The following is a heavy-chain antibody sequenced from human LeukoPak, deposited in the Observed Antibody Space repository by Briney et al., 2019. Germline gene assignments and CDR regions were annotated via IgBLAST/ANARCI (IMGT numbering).Heavy chain of an antibody. J-gene: IGHJ5*02. Sequence: PGGSLRLSCAASGFTFSSYRMHWVRQAPGKGLEWIGNIYYSGSTYYNPSLKSRVTISENMSKNQFSLRLRSVTAADTAVYYCARVLRGYDILTGYYMSWFDPWGQGTLVTVSS. CDR3: ARVLRGYDILTGYYMSWFDP. D-gene: IGHD3-9*01. CDR2: IYYSGST. CDR1: GFTFSSYR. V-gene: IGHV4-39*01.